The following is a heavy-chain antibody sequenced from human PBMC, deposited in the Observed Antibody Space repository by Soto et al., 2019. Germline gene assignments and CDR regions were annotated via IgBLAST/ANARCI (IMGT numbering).Heavy chain of an antibody. CDR3: ARHLGPDRYPTKVAAFDV. Sequence: QLQLVESGGGLVKPGGSLKLSCAASGFTFSGFYMSWLRQAPGKGLEWLSHISRLSTSTDYVDSVKGRFTISRDNTKNSLYLAMNSLRGDDSAVYYCARHLGPDRYPTKVAAFDVWGQGTVVTVSS. J-gene: IGHJ3*01. V-gene: IGHV3-11*06. CDR2: ISRLSTST. D-gene: IGHD1-1*01. CDR1: GFTFSGFY.